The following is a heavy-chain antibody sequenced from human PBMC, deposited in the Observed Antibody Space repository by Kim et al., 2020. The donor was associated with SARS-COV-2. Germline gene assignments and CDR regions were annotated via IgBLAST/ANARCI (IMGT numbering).Heavy chain of an antibody. V-gene: IGHV3-30*04. CDR1: GFTFSSYA. CDR2: ISYDGSNK. D-gene: IGHD2-2*01. Sequence: GGSLRLSCAASGFTFSSYAMHWVRQAPGKGLEWVAVISYDGSNKYYADSVKGRFTISRDNSKNTLYLQMNSLRAEDTAVYYCARAHTDIVVVPAAILYYGMDVWGQGTTGTVSS. CDR3: ARAHTDIVVVPAAILYYGMDV. J-gene: IGHJ6*02.